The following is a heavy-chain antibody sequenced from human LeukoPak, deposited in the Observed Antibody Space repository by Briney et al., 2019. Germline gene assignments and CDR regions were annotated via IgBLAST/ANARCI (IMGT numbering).Heavy chain of an antibody. CDR1: GFTFSSYN. V-gene: IGHV3-21*01. CDR3: ARDPYSGSYGDYYYYYMDV. CDR2: ITSSSSYI. Sequence: GGSLRLSCAASGFTFSSYNMNWVRQAQGKGLEWVSSITSSSSYIYYADSVKGRFTISRDNAKNSLYLQMNSLRAEDTAAYYCARDPYSGSYGDYYYYYMDVWGKGTTVTISS. J-gene: IGHJ6*03. D-gene: IGHD1-26*01.